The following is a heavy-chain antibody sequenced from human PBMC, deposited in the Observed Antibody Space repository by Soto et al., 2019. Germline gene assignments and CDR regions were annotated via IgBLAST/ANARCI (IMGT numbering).Heavy chain of an antibody. CDR1: GFTISSYS. D-gene: IGHD6-19*01. CDR3: ARQARLAVAGSKGFYYYYYMDF. Sequence: GGSLRLSCAASGFTISSYSMNWVRQAPGKGLEWVSSISSSSSYIYYADSVKGRFTISRDNAKNPLYLQMNSLRAEDTAVYYCARQARLAVAGSKGFYYYYYMDFWGKGTSVTVSS. V-gene: IGHV3-21*01. CDR2: ISSSSSYI. J-gene: IGHJ6*03.